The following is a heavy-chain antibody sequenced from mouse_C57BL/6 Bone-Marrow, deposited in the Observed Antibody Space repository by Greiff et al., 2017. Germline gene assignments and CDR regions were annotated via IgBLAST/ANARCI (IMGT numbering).Heavy chain of an antibody. CDR3: AREGANYSKRDCAMDY. V-gene: IGHV5-4*01. D-gene: IGHD2-5*01. CDR1: GFTFSSYA. CDR2: ISDGGSYT. Sequence: EVKLMESGGGLVKPGGSLKLSCAASGFTFSSYAMSWVRQTPEKRLEWVATISDGGSYTYYPDNVKGRFTISRDNAKNNLYLQMSHLKSEDTAMYYCAREGANYSKRDCAMDYWGQGTSVTVSS. J-gene: IGHJ4*01.